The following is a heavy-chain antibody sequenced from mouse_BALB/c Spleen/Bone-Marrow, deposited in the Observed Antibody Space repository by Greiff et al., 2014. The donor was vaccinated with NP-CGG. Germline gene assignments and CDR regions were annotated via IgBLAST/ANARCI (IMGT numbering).Heavy chain of an antibody. Sequence: VQLQQPGAELVKPGASVKLSCTTSGFNIKDTYIHWVKQRLEQGLEWIGRIDPANGNTKYDPEFQGKATITADTSSNTAYLHLSSLTSEDTAVYSCAHDAPFAYWGQGTLVTVSA. J-gene: IGHJ3*01. CDR2: IDPANGNT. CDR1: GFNIKDTY. CDR3: AHDAPFAY. D-gene: IGHD2-3*01. V-gene: IGHV14-3*02.